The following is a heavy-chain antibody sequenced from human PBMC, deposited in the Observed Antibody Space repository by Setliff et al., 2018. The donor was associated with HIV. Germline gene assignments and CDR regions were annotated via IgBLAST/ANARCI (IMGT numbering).Heavy chain of an antibody. V-gene: IGHV1-2*02. Sequence: GASVKVSCKASGYTFTGNYIHWVRQAPGQGLEWMGWINPNSGGTNYEQKFQGRVTMTRDTSISTAYMELSRLRSDDTAVYYCARCGAGEWHLYMDVWGKGTAVTVSS. J-gene: IGHJ6*03. CDR3: ARCGAGEWHLYMDV. CDR2: INPNSGGT. CDR1: GYTFTGNY. D-gene: IGHD3-16*01.